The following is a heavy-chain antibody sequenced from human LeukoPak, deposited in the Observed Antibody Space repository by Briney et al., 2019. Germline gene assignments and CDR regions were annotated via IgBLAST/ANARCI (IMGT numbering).Heavy chain of an antibody. CDR1: GFIFSHYW. CDR2: IKQDGSDK. J-gene: IGHJ4*02. D-gene: IGHD1-14*01. V-gene: IGHV3-7*01. CDR3: ARDQVRPED. Sequence: GGSLRLSCAASGFIFSHYWMSWVRQAPGKGLEWVANIKQDGSDKYYVDSVKGRFTISRDNAKNSLYLQMNSLRAEDTAVYYCARDQVRPEDWGQGTLVTVSS.